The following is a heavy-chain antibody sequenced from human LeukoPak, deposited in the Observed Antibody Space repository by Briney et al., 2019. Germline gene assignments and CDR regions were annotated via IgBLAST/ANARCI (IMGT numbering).Heavy chain of an antibody. J-gene: IGHJ4*02. V-gene: IGHV3-30*02. Sequence: GGSLRLSCAASGFTFTSCGMHWVRQDPGKGLDWVAFIRSDGNNKYYADSVKGRFTISRDNSKSTLYLQMNSLRAEDTAVYYCAKDLYSSISGFDYWGQGTLVTVPS. CDR1: GFTFTSCG. D-gene: IGHD6-13*01. CDR3: AKDLYSSISGFDY. CDR2: IRSDGNNK.